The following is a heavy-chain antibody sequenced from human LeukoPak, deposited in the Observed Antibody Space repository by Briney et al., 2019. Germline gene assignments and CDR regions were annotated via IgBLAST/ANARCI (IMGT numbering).Heavy chain of an antibody. J-gene: IGHJ4*02. CDR1: GFTFSSFW. D-gene: IGHD2-2*01. Sequence: QTGGSLRLSCAASGFTFSSFWMSWVRQAPGKGLEWVADIKQDGSQTYYVDSVKGRFTIFRDNAKNSLYLQMNSLRAEDTAVYYCARDPYPYASFQDYWGQGTLVTVSS. CDR2: IKQDGSQT. V-gene: IGHV3-7*01. CDR3: ARDPYPYASFQDY.